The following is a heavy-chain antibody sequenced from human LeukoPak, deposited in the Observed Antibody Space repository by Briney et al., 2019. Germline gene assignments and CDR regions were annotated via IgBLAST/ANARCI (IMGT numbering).Heavy chain of an antibody. Sequence: GGSLRLSCAASEFSVGSNYMTWVRQAPGKGLEWVSLNSGGSTYYADSVKGRFTISRDNSKNTLYLQMNSLRAEDTAVHYCARGPSGYHNTGGQGTLVTVSS. CDR3: ARGPSGYHNT. CDR2: NSGGST. J-gene: IGHJ4*02. CDR1: EFSVGSNY. D-gene: IGHD5-12*01. V-gene: IGHV3-66*01.